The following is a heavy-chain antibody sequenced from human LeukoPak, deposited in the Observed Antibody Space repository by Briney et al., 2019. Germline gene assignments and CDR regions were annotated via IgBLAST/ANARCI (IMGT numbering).Heavy chain of an antibody. Sequence: GGSLRLSCAASGFTVSSDFMSWVRPAPGKGLEWVSLIDSGGNTYYADSVKGRFTISRDNSKNMLYLQMISLRAEDTAVYYCVTGRGDYWGQGTLVTVSS. J-gene: IGHJ4*02. CDR3: VTGRGDY. CDR2: IDSGGNT. V-gene: IGHV3-66*01. CDR1: GFTVSSDF.